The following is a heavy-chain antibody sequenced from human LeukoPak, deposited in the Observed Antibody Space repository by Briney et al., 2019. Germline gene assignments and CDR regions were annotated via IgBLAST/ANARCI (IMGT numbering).Heavy chain of an antibody. V-gene: IGHV5-51*01. D-gene: IGHD2-2*02. Sequence: GESLKISCEASGYTFTNYWIAWVRQMPGKGLEWMGIIYPGDSDTRYSPFFQGQVTISADKSISTAYLQWSSLKASDTAMYYCARRGETIPLLSPWGQGTLVTVSS. CDR1: GYTFTNYW. CDR3: ARRGETIPLLSP. J-gene: IGHJ5*02. CDR2: IYPGDSDT.